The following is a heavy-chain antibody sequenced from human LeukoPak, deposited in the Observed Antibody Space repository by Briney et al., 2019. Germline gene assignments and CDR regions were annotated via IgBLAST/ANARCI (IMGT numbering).Heavy chain of an antibody. J-gene: IGHJ6*02. CDR2: ISAYNGNT. CDR1: GYTFTSYG. Sequence: ASVNVSCKASGYTFTSYGISWVRQAPGQGLEWMGWISAYNGNTNYAQKPQGRVTMTTDTSTSTAYMELRSLRSDDTAVYYCARDRDSGGYSYGYGYYYGMDVWGQGTTVTVSS. D-gene: IGHD5-18*01. CDR3: ARDRDSGGYSYGYGYYYGMDV. V-gene: IGHV1-18*01.